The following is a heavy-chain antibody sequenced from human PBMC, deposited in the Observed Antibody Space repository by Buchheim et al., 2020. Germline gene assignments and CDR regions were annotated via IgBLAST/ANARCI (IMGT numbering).Heavy chain of an antibody. CDR2: IYYSGST. Sequence: QVQLQESGPGLVKPSETLSLTCTVSGGSISSYYWSWIRQPPGKGLEWIGYIYYSGSTNYNPSLKSRVTISVDTSKNQFSLKLSSVTAADTAVYYCARAGKGYGDNKCDYWGQGTL. D-gene: IGHD4-17*01. V-gene: IGHV4-59*01. CDR3: ARAGKGYGDNKCDY. J-gene: IGHJ4*02. CDR1: GGSISSYY.